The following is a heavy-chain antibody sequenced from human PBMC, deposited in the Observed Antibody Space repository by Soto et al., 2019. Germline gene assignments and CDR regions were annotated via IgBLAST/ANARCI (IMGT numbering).Heavy chain of an antibody. Sequence: TRSLICPVSSGSVLGYQWSCIRQAPGRALEWIGYINYAGTTLYTPSLSSRVTISLDTSKNQFSLKLSSVTAADTAAYFCTRHDAVPKLQKGMGVWGQGTIVTVS. CDR2: INYAGTT. CDR1: SGSVLGYQ. J-gene: IGHJ3*01. V-gene: IGHV4-59*02. D-gene: IGHD2-15*01. CDR3: TRHDAVPKLQKGMGV.